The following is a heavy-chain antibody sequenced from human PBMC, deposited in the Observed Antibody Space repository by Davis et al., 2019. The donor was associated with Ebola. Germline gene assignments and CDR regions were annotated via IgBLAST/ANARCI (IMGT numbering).Heavy chain of an antibody. Sequence: PGGSLRLSCAASGFTFSSYAMHWVRQAPGKGLEWVAVISYDGSNKYYADSVKGRFTISRDNSKNTLYLQMNSLRAEDTAVYYCARAPRQGYYNRYYYYYMDVWGKGTTVTVSS. CDR3: ARAPRQGYYNRYYYYYMDV. D-gene: IGHD3-9*01. CDR1: GFTFSSYA. J-gene: IGHJ6*03. V-gene: IGHV3-30-3*01. CDR2: ISYDGSNK.